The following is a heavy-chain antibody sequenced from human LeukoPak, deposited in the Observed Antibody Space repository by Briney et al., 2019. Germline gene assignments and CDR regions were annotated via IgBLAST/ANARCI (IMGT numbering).Heavy chain of an antibody. J-gene: IGHJ4*02. CDR1: GFTVSSNY. CDR2: ICSGGST. Sequence: GGSLRLSCAASGFTVSSNYMSWVRQAPGKGLEWVSVICSGGSTYYADSVKGRFTISRDNSKNTLYLQMNSLRAEDTAVYYCARVGQWELPYDYWGQGTLVTVSS. CDR3: ARVGQWELPYDY. V-gene: IGHV3-53*01. D-gene: IGHD1-26*01.